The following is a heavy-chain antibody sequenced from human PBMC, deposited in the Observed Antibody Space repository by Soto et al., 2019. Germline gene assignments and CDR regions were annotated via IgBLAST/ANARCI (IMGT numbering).Heavy chain of an antibody. Sequence: GGCRRLSCAASGLTFSSYWMSRIRQAPGKGRVWVWRIHGDGSSTTYSDSVMGRFTISRDDAKNTLYLQMNRLRAADTAVYYCVRDEFGLGINYWRLGTQVT. CDR3: VRDEFGLGINY. CDR1: GLTFSSYW. D-gene: IGHD7-27*01. J-gene: IGHJ4*02. V-gene: IGHV3-74*01. CDR2: IHGDGSST.